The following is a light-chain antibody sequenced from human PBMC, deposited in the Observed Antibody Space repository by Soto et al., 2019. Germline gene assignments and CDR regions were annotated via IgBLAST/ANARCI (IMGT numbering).Light chain of an antibody. J-gene: IGLJ1*01. Sequence: QAARTQPRSVSGSPGQSVTISCTGTSSDVGDSDSVSWYQQHPGGAPKVMIYDVSKRPSGVPGRFSGSKSGNTASLTISGLQTEDEADYFCCSYAGSYTFVFGTGTKVTVL. V-gene: IGLV2-11*01. CDR1: SSDVGDSDS. CDR3: CSYAGSYTFV. CDR2: DVS.